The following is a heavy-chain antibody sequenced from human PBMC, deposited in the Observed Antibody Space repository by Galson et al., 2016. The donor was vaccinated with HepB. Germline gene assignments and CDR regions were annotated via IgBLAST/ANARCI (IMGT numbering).Heavy chain of an antibody. CDR1: GFSVIAF. CDR3: VRENWYHYIV. J-gene: IGHJ4*02. D-gene: IGHD3-9*01. CDR2: INTSGGR. V-gene: IGHV3-53*01. Sequence: SLRLSCAASGFSVIAFMAWVRQAPGKGLEWVSLINTSGGRTYADSVQGRFTISRDTSKNTLDLQMDSLRAEDTAVYYCVRENWYHYIVWGQGTQVTVSS.